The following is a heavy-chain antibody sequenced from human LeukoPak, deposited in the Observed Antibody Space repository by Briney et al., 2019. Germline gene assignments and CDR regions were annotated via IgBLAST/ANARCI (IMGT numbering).Heavy chain of an antibody. Sequence: ASVKVSCKASGYTFTGYYMHWVRQAPGQGLEWMGWISAYNGNTNYAQKLQGRVTMTTDTSTSTAYMELRSLRSDDTAVYYCARDPYDILTGSSYHFDYWGQGTLVTVSS. V-gene: IGHV1-18*04. J-gene: IGHJ4*02. CDR2: ISAYNGNT. CDR1: GYTFTGYY. CDR3: ARDPYDILTGSSYHFDY. D-gene: IGHD3-9*01.